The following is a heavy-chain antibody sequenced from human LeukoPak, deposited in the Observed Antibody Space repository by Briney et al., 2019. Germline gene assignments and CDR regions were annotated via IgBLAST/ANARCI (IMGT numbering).Heavy chain of an antibody. Sequence: GGSLRLSCAASGFTVSSNYMSWVRQAPGKGLEWVSAISGSGGSTYYADSVKGRFTISRDNSKNTLYLQMNSLRAEDTAVYYCAKDPGLSGYSHYFDYWGQGTLVTVSS. CDR1: GFTVSSNY. CDR3: AKDPGLSGYSHYFDY. V-gene: IGHV3-23*01. D-gene: IGHD3-22*01. CDR2: ISGSGGST. J-gene: IGHJ4*02.